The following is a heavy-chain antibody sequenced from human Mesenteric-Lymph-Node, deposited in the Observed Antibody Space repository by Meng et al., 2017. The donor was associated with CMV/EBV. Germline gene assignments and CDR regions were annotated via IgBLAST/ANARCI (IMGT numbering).Heavy chain of an antibody. J-gene: IGHJ6*02. CDR2: ISYDGSNK. CDR3: VRALYGDYVWSYYYYGMDV. D-gene: IGHD4-17*01. Sequence: GESLKISCAASEFTFSTYAMHWVRQAPGKGLEWVAVISYDGSNKYYADSVRGRFTISRDNSKSTLYLQMNSLRAEDTAVYYCVRALYGDYVWSYYYYGMDVWGQGTTVTVSS. V-gene: IGHV3-30-3*01. CDR1: EFTFSTYA.